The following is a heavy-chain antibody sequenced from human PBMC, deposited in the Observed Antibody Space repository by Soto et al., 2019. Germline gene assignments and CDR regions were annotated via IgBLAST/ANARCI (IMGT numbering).Heavy chain of an antibody. Sequence: SVKVSCKASGGTFSSYAISWVRQAPGQGLEWMGGIIPIFGTANYAQKFQGRVTITADKSTSTAYMELSSLRSEDTAVYYCARGEVGASFNGFDYWGQGTLVTVSS. V-gene: IGHV1-69*06. CDR3: ARGEVGASFNGFDY. CDR2: IIPIFGTA. CDR1: GGTFSSYA. D-gene: IGHD1-26*01. J-gene: IGHJ4*02.